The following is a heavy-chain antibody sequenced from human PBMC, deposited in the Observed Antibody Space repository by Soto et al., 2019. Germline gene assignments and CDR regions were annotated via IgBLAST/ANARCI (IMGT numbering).Heavy chain of an antibody. CDR3: AHRLGGIGVAGTFDY. CDR1: GFSLSTSGVG. J-gene: IGHJ4*02. V-gene: IGHV2-5*02. Sequence: QITLKESGPPLVKPTQTLTLTCTFSGFSLSTSGVGVGWIRQPPGKALEWLALIYWDDDKRYSPSLKSRLTITKDTYKNQVVLTMTNMDPVDTATYYCAHRLGGIGVAGTFDYWGQGTLVTVSS. CDR2: IYWDDDK. D-gene: IGHD6-19*01.